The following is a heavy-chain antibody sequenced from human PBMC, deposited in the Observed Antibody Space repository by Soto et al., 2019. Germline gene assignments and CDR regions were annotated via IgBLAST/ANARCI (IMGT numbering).Heavy chain of an antibody. Sequence: GGSLRLSCAASGFTFSSYAMSWVRQAPGKGLEWVSAISGSGGSTYYADSVKGRFTISRDNSKNTLYLQMNSLRAEDTAVYYCAKEGVDCSGGSCYRTLDPWGQGTLVTVSS. V-gene: IGHV3-23*01. J-gene: IGHJ5*02. CDR1: GFTFSSYA. D-gene: IGHD2-15*01. CDR2: ISGSGGST. CDR3: AKEGVDCSGGSCYRTLDP.